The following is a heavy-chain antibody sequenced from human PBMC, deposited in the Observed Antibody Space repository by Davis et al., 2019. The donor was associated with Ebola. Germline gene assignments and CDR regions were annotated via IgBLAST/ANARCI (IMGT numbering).Heavy chain of an antibody. CDR1: AHIFTSYD. CDR2: MNPNSGNT. D-gene: IGHD3-22*01. J-gene: IGHJ3*01. CDR3: ARRRWSSSGCIFS. V-gene: IGHV1-8*01. Sequence: AASVKVSCKASAHIFTSYDINWVRQATAQGLEWMGWMNPNSGNTGYARKFQDRVTITRDTSMNTAYMELSSLRSEDTAVYYCARRRWSSSGCIFSWGQGTMVTVSS.